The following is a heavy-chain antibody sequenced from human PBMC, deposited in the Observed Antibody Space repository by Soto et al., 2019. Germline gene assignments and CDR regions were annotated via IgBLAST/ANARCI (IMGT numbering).Heavy chain of an antibody. J-gene: IGHJ4*02. Sequence: QVQLVESGGDLVKRGGSLRLSCAASGYTVSDYYMSWIRQAPGKGLEWISYIDTSSTKIYYADSVKGRFTIRRDNAKNSLYLEMNSLRAEDTAVYYCARHYDMWSGYLSPVDYWGQVTLVTVS. CDR1: GYTVSDYY. CDR3: ARHYDMWSGYLSPVDY. D-gene: IGHD3-3*01. CDR2: IDTSSTKI. V-gene: IGHV3-11*01.